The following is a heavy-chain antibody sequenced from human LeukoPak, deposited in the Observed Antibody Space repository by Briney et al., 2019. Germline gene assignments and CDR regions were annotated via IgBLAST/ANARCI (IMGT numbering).Heavy chain of an antibody. D-gene: IGHD6-13*01. Sequence: PGGSLRLSCAASGFRFSSYAMSWVRQAPGKGLEWVSAISGSGVSTYYADSVKGRFTVSRDNSKNTLYLQMSSLRAEDTAVYYCAKDDRYEFDSIAAAGFDYWGQGTLVTVSS. CDR3: AKDDRYEFDSIAAAGFDY. J-gene: IGHJ4*02. V-gene: IGHV3-23*01. CDR1: GFRFSSYA. CDR2: ISGSGVST.